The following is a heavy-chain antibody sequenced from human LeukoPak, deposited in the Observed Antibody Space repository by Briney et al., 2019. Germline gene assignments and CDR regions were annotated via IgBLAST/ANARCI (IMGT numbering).Heavy chain of an antibody. CDR2: IYSGGCT. V-gene: IGHV4-4*07. Sequence: SETLSLTCTVSGGSITGYYWTWIRQPAGKGLEWIGRIYSGGCTNYNPPLKSRVTMSVDTSKNQFSLKLSSVTAADTAVYYCATGRDADSARGYYDMDVWGQGTTVTVSS. J-gene: IGHJ6*02. CDR3: ATGRDADSARGYYDMDV. CDR1: GGSITGYY. D-gene: IGHD5-24*01.